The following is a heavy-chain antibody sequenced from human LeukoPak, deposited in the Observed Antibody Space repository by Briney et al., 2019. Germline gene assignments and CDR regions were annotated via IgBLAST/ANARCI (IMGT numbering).Heavy chain of an antibody. CDR2: VYFSGNT. Sequence: SETLSLTCTVSGGSISSYYWSWIRQSAGKGLEWTGRVYFSGNTNYNPSLKSRVTMSIDTSKNQFSLKLSSVTAADTAVYYCARDRGEYSSSSDWFDPWGQGTLVTVSS. V-gene: IGHV4-4*07. J-gene: IGHJ5*02. CDR3: ARDRGEYSSSSDWFDP. CDR1: GGSISSYY. D-gene: IGHD6-6*01.